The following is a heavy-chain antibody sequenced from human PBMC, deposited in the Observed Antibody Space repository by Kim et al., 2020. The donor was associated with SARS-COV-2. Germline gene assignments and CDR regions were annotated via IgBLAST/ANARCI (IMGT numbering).Heavy chain of an antibody. CDR3: ARVCSWYGGFGYFDY. Sequence: QKLQRRVTITADESTSTAYMELSSLRSEDTAVYYCARVCSWYGGFGYFDYWGQGTLVTVSS. D-gene: IGHD6-13*01. V-gene: IGHV1-69*01. J-gene: IGHJ4*02.